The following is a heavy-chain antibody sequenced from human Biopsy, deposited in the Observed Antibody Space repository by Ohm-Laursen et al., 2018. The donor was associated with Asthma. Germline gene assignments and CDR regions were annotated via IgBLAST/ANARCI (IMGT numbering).Heavy chain of an antibody. CDR3: TRDRFYNSVTSESFYYGVDV. D-gene: IGHD2-21*02. Sequence: SLRLSCAASGFSFSNYGMHWVRQAPGKGLEWVAVISFDGSNKYYADFVKGRFTISRDNSKNTLYLQMNSLRAEDTAVYYCTRDRFYNSVTSESFYYGVDVWGQGTTVTVSS. V-gene: IGHV3-30*03. CDR2: ISFDGSNK. CDR1: GFSFSNYG. J-gene: IGHJ6*02.